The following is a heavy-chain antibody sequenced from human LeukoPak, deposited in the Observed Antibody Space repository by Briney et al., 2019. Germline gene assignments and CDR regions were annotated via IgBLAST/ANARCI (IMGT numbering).Heavy chain of an antibody. V-gene: IGHV1-69*04. Sequence: SVKVSCKASGGTFSSYAISWVRQAPGQGLEWMGRIIPILGIANYAQKFQGRVTITADRSTSTAYMELSSLRSEDTAVYYCARLQGHLDYWGQGTLVTVSS. CDR3: ARLQGHLDY. J-gene: IGHJ4*02. CDR2: IIPILGIA. CDR1: GGTFSSYA.